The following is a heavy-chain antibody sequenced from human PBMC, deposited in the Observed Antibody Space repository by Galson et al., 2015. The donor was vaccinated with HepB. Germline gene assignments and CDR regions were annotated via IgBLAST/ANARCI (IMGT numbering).Heavy chain of an antibody. Sequence: LEWVSFISSGSTYIYYVDSVKGRFTISRDNAKNSLYLQMNSLRADDTAVYYCARDHRIQLWSSHDAFDIWGQGTMVTVSS. J-gene: IGHJ3*02. CDR2: ISSGSTYI. V-gene: IGHV3-21*04. D-gene: IGHD5-18*01. CDR3: ARDHRIQLWSSHDAFDI.